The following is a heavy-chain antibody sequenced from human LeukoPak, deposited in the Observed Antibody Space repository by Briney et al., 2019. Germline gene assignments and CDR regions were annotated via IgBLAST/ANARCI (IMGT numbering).Heavy chain of an antibody. CDR3: AKKGRGNDAFDI. CDR1: GFAFSNYA. Sequence: GGSLTLSCAASGFAFSNYAMSWVRQAPGKGLEWVSGISGGGINTYYADSVKGRFTISRDNSKDTLWLQMNSLRVEDTAVYYCAKKGRGNDAFDIWGQGTMVTVSS. V-gene: IGHV3-23*01. CDR2: ISGGGINT. J-gene: IGHJ3*02. D-gene: IGHD3-10*01.